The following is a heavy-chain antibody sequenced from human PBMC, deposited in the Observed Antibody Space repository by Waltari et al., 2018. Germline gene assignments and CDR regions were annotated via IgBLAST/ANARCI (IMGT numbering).Heavy chain of an antibody. D-gene: IGHD3-22*01. Sequence: EVQLVESGGGLVKPGGSLRLSCAASGFTFSSYSMNWVRQAPGQGLEWVSSISSSSSYIYYADSVKGRFTISRDNAKNSLYLQMNSLRAEDTAVYYCARAAYDSSGYYPYYFDYWGQGTLVTVSS. CDR3: ARAAYDSSGYYPYYFDY. CDR2: ISSSSSYI. V-gene: IGHV3-21*01. CDR1: GFTFSSYS. J-gene: IGHJ4*02.